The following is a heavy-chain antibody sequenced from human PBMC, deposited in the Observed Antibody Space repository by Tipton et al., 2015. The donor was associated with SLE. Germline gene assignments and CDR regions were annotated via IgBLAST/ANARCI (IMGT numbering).Heavy chain of an antibody. CDR2: INHSGST. Sequence: TLSLTCAVYGGSFSGYYWSWIRQPPGKGLEWIGEINHSGSTNYNPSLKSRVTISVDTSKNQFSLKLSSVTAADTAVYYCARDYSIDFWSGAHWFDPWGQGTLVTVSS. CDR3: ARDYSIDFWSGAHWFDP. D-gene: IGHD3-3*01. V-gene: IGHV4-34*01. J-gene: IGHJ5*02. CDR1: GGSFSGYY.